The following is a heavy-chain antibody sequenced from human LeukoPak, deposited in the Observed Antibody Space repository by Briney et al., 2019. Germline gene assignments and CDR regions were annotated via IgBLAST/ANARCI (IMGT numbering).Heavy chain of an antibody. CDR2: FDRGRDGK. Sequence: RGGSLRLSCAGSGFSFSDYYMAWVRQTQGKGLQRVSFFDRGRDGKAHADSVEGRFTSSRDNDKTSLYLQRNSLRAEDTAVYYCARGRGAMVRGAVKYYFDYWGQGTLVTVSS. CDR1: GFSFSDYY. J-gene: IGHJ4*02. D-gene: IGHD3-10*01. V-gene: IGHV3-11*05. CDR3: ARGRGAMVRGAVKYYFDY.